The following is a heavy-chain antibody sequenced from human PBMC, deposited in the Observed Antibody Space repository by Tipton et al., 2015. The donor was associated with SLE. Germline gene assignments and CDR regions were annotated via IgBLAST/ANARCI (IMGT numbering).Heavy chain of an antibody. CDR2: MFNSGNT. CDR1: GGSISSSSYY. Sequence: TLSLTCPVSGGSISSSSYYWGWIRQSPGKGLEWIRSMFNSGNTYSNPSLRSRLTISADTSKNQYSLKLNSVTAADTAVYYCAKDFNYDYPDYNWGQGTLVIVSS. J-gene: IGHJ4*02. V-gene: IGHV4-39*07. CDR3: AKDFNYDYPDYN. D-gene: IGHD4-17*01.